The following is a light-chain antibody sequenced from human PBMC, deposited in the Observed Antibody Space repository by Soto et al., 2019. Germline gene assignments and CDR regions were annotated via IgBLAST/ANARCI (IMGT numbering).Light chain of an antibody. Sequence: AIRMTQSPSSLSASTGDRVTITCRASQGISSYLAWYQQKPGKAPKLLIYAASTLQSGVPSRFSGSGSGTDFTLTISCLKHEDFATYYCQQYYSYTRTFGQGTKVDIK. CDR1: QGISSY. CDR3: QQYYSYTRT. CDR2: AAS. V-gene: IGKV1-8*01. J-gene: IGKJ1*01.